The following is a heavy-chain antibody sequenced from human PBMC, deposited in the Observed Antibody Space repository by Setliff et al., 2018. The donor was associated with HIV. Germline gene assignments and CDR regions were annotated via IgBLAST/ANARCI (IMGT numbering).Heavy chain of an antibody. CDR3: VKSKGSGSFEAFHM. V-gene: IGHV3-53*01. Sequence: LRLSCAASGFTVSGSYMSWVRQAPGKGLEWVSTIYSDGSTYHADSVKGRFTLSRDNSKNSLFLQMDSLTAEDTALYYCVKSKGSGSFEAFHMWGQGTMVTVSS. J-gene: IGHJ3*02. CDR1: GFTVSGSY. D-gene: IGHD3-10*01. CDR2: IYSDGST.